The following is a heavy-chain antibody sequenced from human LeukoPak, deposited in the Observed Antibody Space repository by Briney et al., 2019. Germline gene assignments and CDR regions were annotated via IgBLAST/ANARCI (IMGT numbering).Heavy chain of an antibody. V-gene: IGHV4-39*01. Sequence: SETLSLTCTVSGGSISTSNYYWGWIRQPPGKGLEWIGNIFYSGSTYYSPSLRSRVSISVDTSKNQFSLKLNSVTAADMGVYYCARHMSSILVGGTLLYYYMDVWGIGTTVTISS. J-gene: IGHJ6*03. CDR3: ARHMSSILVGGTLLYYYMDV. CDR2: IFYSGST. CDR1: GGSISTSNYY. D-gene: IGHD2-8*02.